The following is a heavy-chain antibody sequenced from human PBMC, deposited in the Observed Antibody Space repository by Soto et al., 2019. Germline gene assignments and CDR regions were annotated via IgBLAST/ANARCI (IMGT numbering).Heavy chain of an antibody. CDR3: AIERTFGDNNHDCMDV. V-gene: IGHV3-33*01. CDR2: IWSDGSNE. CDR1: EFTFSRHG. D-gene: IGHD3-10*01. J-gene: IGHJ6*03. Sequence: QVQLVESGGGVVQPGRSLRLSCAASEFTFSRHGMHWVRQAPGKGLQWVGVIWSDGSNEVYADSVKGRFIISRDNSKNILYLQMNSLRAEDTDVYYCAIERTFGDNNHDCMDVWGTGITVTVSS.